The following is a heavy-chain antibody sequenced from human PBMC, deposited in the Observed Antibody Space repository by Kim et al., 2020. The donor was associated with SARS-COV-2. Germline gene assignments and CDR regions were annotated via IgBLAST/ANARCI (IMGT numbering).Heavy chain of an antibody. Sequence: GGSLRLSCAASGFTFSSYSMNWVRQAPGKGLEWVSYISSSSSTIYYADSVKGRFTISRDNAKNSLYLQMNSLRDEDTAVYYCARVEGYCSSTSCLVGGLGYWGQGTLVTVSS. CDR2: ISSSSSTI. D-gene: IGHD2-2*01. V-gene: IGHV3-48*02. CDR1: GFTFSSYS. J-gene: IGHJ4*02. CDR3: ARVEGYCSSTSCLVGGLGY.